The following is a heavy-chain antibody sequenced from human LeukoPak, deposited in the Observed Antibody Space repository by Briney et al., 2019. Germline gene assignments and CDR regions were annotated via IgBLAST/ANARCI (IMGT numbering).Heavy chain of an antibody. D-gene: IGHD3-22*01. Sequence: PSETLSLTCTVSGGSISSGGYYWSWIRQPPGKGLEWIGYIYHSGSTYYNPSLKSRVTISLDTSKNQFSLKLSSVTAADTAVYYCARSTWLLDTWGQGTLVTVSS. CDR3: ARSTWLLDT. J-gene: IGHJ4*02. CDR1: GGSISSGGYY. CDR2: IYHSGST. V-gene: IGHV4-30-2*02.